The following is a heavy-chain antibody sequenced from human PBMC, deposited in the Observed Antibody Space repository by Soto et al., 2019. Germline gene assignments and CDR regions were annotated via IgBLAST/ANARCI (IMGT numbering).Heavy chain of an antibody. D-gene: IGHD3-16*01. J-gene: IGHJ4*02. CDR3: AGRLTSAASLDY. CDR2: VHGGGST. V-gene: IGHV3-53*01. CDR1: GFTVSNNH. Sequence: VQLVESGGGLIQPGGSLRLSCAASGFTVSNNHMTWVRQAARKGLELVSFVHGGGSTSYADSVKGRFTISRDNSKNTLYLQMDSLRAEDPVIYYCAGRLTSAASLDYWGRGTLVTVSS.